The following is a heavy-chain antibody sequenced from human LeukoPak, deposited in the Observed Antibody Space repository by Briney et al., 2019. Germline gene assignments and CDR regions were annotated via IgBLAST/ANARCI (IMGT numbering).Heavy chain of an antibody. Sequence: PGGSLRLSCVASGFTFSSYWMSWVRQAPGKGLEWVANMQPDGGAKYYVDSVKGRFTIPRDNAKHSLYLQMNSLRAEDTAVYYCARETPYGSLTFDYWGQGTRVTVSS. CDR2: MQPDGGAK. V-gene: IGHV3-7*03. D-gene: IGHD3-10*01. CDR1: GFTFSSYW. CDR3: ARETPYGSLTFDY. J-gene: IGHJ4*02.